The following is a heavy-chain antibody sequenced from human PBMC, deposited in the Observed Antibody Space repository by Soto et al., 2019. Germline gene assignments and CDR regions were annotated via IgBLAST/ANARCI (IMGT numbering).Heavy chain of an antibody. CDR2: INPNSGGT. Sequence: GASVKVSCKASGYTFTGYYMHWVRQAPGQGLEWMGWINPNSGGTNYAQKFQGWVTMTRDTSISTAYMELSRLRSDDTAVYYCARGPPLGRYFDWLAQPPQPPFDYWGQGTLVTVSS. D-gene: IGHD3-9*01. V-gene: IGHV1-2*04. CDR3: ARGPPLGRYFDWLAQPPQPPFDY. CDR1: GYTFTGYY. J-gene: IGHJ4*02.